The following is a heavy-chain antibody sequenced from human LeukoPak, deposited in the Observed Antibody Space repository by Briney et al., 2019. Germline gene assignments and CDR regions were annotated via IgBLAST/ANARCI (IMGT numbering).Heavy chain of an antibody. J-gene: IGHJ6*02. V-gene: IGHV4-61*01. Sequence: PSETLSLTCTVSGGSVSSGSYYWSWIRQPPGKGLEWIGYIYYSGSTNYNPSLKSRVTISVDTSKNQFSLKLSSVTAADTAVYYCARGRTGIAVAGTGIYYYYGMDVWGQGTTVTVSS. CDR2: IYYSGST. D-gene: IGHD6-19*01. CDR3: ARGRTGIAVAGTGIYYYYGMDV. CDR1: GGSVSSGSYY.